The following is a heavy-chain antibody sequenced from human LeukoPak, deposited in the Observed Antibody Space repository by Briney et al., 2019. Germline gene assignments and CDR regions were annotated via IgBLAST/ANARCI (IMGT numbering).Heavy chain of an antibody. CDR1: GFTFSKYW. Sequence: GGSLRLSCAASGFTFSKYWMLWVRQAPGKGLESVSRINTDGTVTTYADSVRGRFTVSRDNADNTMFLQMNNVRDEDTAVYYCATKQWLAPPPDSWGQGTPVTVSS. CDR2: INTDGTVT. V-gene: IGHV3-74*01. J-gene: IGHJ4*02. CDR3: ATKQWLAPPPDS. D-gene: IGHD6-19*01.